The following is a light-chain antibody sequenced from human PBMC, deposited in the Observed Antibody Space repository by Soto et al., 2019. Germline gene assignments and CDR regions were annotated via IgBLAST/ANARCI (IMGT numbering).Light chain of an antibody. J-gene: IGKJ1*01. Sequence: EIVLTQSPGTLSLSPGERATLSCRASQSVSSSYLAWYQQKPGQAPRLLIYGASSRATGVPDRFSGSGSGTDFTLTISRLEPEDVAVYYCQRYGSSPPTFGQGPKVEIK. V-gene: IGKV3-20*01. CDR3: QRYGSSPPT. CDR2: GAS. CDR1: QSVSSSY.